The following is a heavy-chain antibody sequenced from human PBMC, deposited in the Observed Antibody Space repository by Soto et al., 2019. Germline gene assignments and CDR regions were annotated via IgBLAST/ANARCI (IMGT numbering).Heavy chain of an antibody. J-gene: IGHJ4*02. D-gene: IGHD3-22*01. Sequence: SETLSLTCTVSGGSISSGCYYWSWIRQHPGKGLEWIGYIYYSGSTYYNPSLKSRVTISVDTSKNQFSLKLSSVTAADTAVYYCASADDSSGYYPYYFDYWGQGTLVTVSS. CDR3: ASADDSSGYYPYYFDY. CDR1: GGSISSGCYY. CDR2: IYYSGST. V-gene: IGHV4-31*03.